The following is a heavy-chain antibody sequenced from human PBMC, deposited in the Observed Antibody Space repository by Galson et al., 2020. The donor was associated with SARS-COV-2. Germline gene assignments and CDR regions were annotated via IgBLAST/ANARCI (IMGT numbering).Heavy chain of an antibody. CDR1: GFTFSSYG. CDR3: ARGILSSSWSEEAFDI. CDR2: IWYDGSNK. V-gene: IGHV3-33*01. D-gene: IGHD6-13*01. J-gene: IGHJ3*02. Sequence: GESLKISCAASGFTFSSYGMHWVRQAPGKGLEWVAVIWYDGSNKYYADSVKGRFTISRDNSKNTLYLQMNSLRAEDTAVYYCARGILSSSWSEEAFDIWGQGIMVTVSS.